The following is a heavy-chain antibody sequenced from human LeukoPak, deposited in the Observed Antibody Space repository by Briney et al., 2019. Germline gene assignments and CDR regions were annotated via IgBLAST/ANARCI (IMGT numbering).Heavy chain of an antibody. D-gene: IGHD2-2*01. Sequence: ASVKVSCKASGYTFTSYYMHWVRQAPGQGLEWMGIINPSGGSTSYAQKFQGRVTMTRDTSTSTVYMELSSLRSEDTAVYYCARDYCSSTSRYVFDYWGQGTLVTVSS. CDR1: GYTFTSYY. J-gene: IGHJ4*02. CDR3: ARDYCSSTSRYVFDY. CDR2: INPSGGST. V-gene: IGHV1-46*01.